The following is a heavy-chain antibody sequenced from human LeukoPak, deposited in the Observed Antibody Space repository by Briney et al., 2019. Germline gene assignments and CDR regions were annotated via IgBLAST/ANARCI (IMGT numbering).Heavy chain of an antibody. D-gene: IGHD3-16*01. CDR2: ISFDGTTK. CDR1: GFTVSTSV. CDR3: VKGKDLYGALDI. V-gene: IGHV3-30*18. J-gene: IGHJ3*02. Sequence: PGGSLRLSCAASGFTVSTSVMHWVRQAPGKGLDWAAIISFDGTTKYYADSVKGRFTISRDNSKNTLFLQMDSPRVEDTAVYYCVKGKDLYGALDIWGQGTMVTVSS.